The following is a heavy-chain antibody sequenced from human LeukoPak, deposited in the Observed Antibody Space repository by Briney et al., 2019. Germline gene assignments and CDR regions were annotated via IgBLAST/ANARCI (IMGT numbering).Heavy chain of an antibody. CDR2: IYTSGST. D-gene: IGHD5-12*01. CDR3: ARGYSGYDC. J-gene: IGHJ4*02. V-gene: IGHV4-61*02. CDR1: GGSISSGSYY. Sequence: SQTLSLTCTVSGGSISSGSYYWSWIRQPAGEGLEWIGRIYTSGSTNYNPSLKSRVTISVDTSKNQFSLKLSSVTAADTAVYYCARGYSGYDCWGQGTLVTVSS.